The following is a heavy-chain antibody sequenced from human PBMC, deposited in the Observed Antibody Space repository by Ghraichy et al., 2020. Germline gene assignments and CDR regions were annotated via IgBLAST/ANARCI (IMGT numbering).Heavy chain of an antibody. Sequence: GGSLRLSCAASGFTFSSYSMNWVRQAPGKGLEWVSSISSSSSYIYYADSVKGRFTISRDNAKNSLYLQMNSLRAEDTAVYYCARNPLQEHYYYYGMDVWGQGTTVTVSS. CDR2: ISSSSSYI. CDR3: ARNPLQEHYYYYGMDV. V-gene: IGHV3-21*01. J-gene: IGHJ6*02. CDR1: GFTFSSYS. D-gene: IGHD4-11*01.